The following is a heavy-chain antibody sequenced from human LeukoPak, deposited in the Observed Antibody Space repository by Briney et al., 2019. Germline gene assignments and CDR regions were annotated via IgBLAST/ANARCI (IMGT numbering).Heavy chain of an antibody. CDR2: INPNSGGT. CDR3: ARTPYYSRPYYFDY. V-gene: IGHV1-2*02. D-gene: IGHD4-11*01. Sequence: ASVKVSCKASGYTFTSYGISWVRQAPGQGLEWMGWINPNSGGTNYAQKFQGRVTMTRDTSISTAYMELSRLRSDDTAVYYCARTPYYSRPYYFDYWGQGTLVTVSS. CDR1: GYTFTSYG. J-gene: IGHJ4*02.